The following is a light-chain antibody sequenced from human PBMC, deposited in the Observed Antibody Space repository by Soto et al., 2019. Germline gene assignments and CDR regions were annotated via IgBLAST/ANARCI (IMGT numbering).Light chain of an antibody. CDR1: QSVSSSY. Sequence: EIVLTQSPGTLSLSPGERATLSCRASQSVSSSYLAWYQQKPGQAPRLLIYGASSRATGIPDRFSGSGSWTDFTLTIRRLEPEDFAVYYCQQYGSSPLYTFGQGTKLEIK. CDR2: GAS. CDR3: QQYGSSPLYT. J-gene: IGKJ2*01. V-gene: IGKV3-20*01.